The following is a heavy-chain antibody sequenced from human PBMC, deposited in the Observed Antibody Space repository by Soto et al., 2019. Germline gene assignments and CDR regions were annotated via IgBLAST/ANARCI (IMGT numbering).Heavy chain of an antibody. J-gene: IGHJ4*02. CDR3: AKDRGSYSGTTPDY. CDR2: ISGSGGST. V-gene: IGHV3-23*01. D-gene: IGHD1-26*01. Sequence: EVQLLESGGGLVQPGGSLRLSCAASGFTFSTYAMNWVRQAPGKGLEWVSAISGSGGSTYYADSVKGRFTISRDNSKNTLYLQMDSLRAEDTAVYYCAKDRGSYSGTTPDYWGQGTLVTVSS. CDR1: GFTFSTYA.